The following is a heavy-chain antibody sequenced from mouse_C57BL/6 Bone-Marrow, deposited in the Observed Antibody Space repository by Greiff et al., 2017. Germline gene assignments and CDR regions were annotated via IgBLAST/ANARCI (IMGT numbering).Heavy chain of an antibody. J-gene: IGHJ2*01. V-gene: IGHV1-26*01. D-gene: IGHD1-1*01. Sequence: VQLQQSGPELVKPGASVKISCKASGYTFTDYYMNWVKQSHGKSLEWIGDINPNNGGTSYNQKFKGKATLTVDKSSSTAYMELRSLTSEDSAVYYCARRDYYRYWGQGTTLTVSS. CDR2: INPNNGGT. CDR1: GYTFTDYY. CDR3: ARRDYYRY.